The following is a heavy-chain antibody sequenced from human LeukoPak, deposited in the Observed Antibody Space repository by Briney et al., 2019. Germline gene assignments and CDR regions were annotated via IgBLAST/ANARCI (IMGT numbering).Heavy chain of an antibody. CDR1: GFTFDDYT. V-gene: IGHV3-43*01. D-gene: IGHD3-3*01. CDR3: AKDRLDFWSGYFDY. CDR2: ISWDGGST. J-gene: IGHJ4*02. Sequence: PGGSLRLSCAASGFTFDDYTMHWVRQAPGKGLEWVSLISWDGGSTYYADSVKGRFTISRDNSKNSLYLQMNSLRTEDTALYYCAKDRLDFWSGYFDYWGQGTLVTVSS.